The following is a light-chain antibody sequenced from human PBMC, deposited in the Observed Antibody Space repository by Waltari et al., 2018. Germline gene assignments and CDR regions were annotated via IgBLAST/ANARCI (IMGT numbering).Light chain of an antibody. CDR2: SSD. Sequence: QSVLTQAPSMSGTPGQRVTISCSGSTSDIGNNYVYWYQQPPGTAPKLLISSSDQRPSGVPDRFSGSKSGTSASLAISGLRSEDEADYYCSSWDDSLSGRVFGGGTKLTVL. CDR1: TSDIGNNY. V-gene: IGLV1-47*02. J-gene: IGLJ3*02. CDR3: SSWDDSLSGRV.